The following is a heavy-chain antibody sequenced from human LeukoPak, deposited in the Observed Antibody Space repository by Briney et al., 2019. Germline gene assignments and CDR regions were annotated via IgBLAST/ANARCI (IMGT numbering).Heavy chain of an antibody. Sequence: ASVKVSCKTSGYTFSGYYIHWVRQAPGQGLEWMGWINPNSGDTKCTQKFQDRVTMTRDTSLSTAYVELNRLTSDDTAVYYCARPSSAYYYFDSWGQGTLVTVSS. J-gene: IGHJ4*02. CDR3: ARPSSAYYYFDS. CDR2: INPNSGDT. D-gene: IGHD3-22*01. CDR1: GYTFSGYY. V-gene: IGHV1-2*02.